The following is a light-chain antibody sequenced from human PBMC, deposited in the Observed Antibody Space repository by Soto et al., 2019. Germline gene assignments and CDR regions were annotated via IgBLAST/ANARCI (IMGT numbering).Light chain of an antibody. Sequence: QSALTQPASVSGSPGQSVTISCTGTSSDVGGHDYVSWYQQHPGTAPKLILYEVNNRPSGVSNRFSGSKSGNTASLIISGLQTEDEANYYCSAYTTSNTLIFGTGTKLTVL. CDR1: SSDVGGHDY. V-gene: IGLV2-14*01. CDR3: SAYTTSNTLI. CDR2: EVN. J-gene: IGLJ1*01.